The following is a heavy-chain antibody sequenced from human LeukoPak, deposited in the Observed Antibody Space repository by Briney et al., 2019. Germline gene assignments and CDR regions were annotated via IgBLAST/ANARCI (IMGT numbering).Heavy chain of an antibody. CDR3: VRHNHMDL. CDR1: GYTFTTYS. CDR2: INLSGGST. J-gene: IGHJ6*02. V-gene: IGHV1-46*01. Sequence: ASVKVSCKASGYTFTTYSMHWVRQAPGQGLEWMAIINLSGGSTDYTQKFQGRVTMTRDTSTSTVYMELSSLRSEDTAVYYCVRHNHMDLWGQGTTVTVSS.